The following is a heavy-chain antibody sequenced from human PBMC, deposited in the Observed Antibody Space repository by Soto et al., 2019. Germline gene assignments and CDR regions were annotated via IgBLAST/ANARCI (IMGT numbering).Heavy chain of an antibody. D-gene: IGHD5-18*01. V-gene: IGHV1-2*02. CDR2: INPNSGGT. Sequence: ASVKVSCKASGYTFTDYYMHWVRHALGEGLEGMGCINPNSGGTIYAEKFHGRFTITRDTSISTAYMELSRLRSDDPAVYYCARDRAMGDWFDPWGRGTLVTVS. CDR1: GYTFTDYY. J-gene: IGHJ5*02. CDR3: ARDRAMGDWFDP.